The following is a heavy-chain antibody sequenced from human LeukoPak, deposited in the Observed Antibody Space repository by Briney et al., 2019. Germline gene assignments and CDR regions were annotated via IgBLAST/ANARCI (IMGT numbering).Heavy chain of an antibody. J-gene: IGHJ6*02. CDR1: GGSIGSGGYY. D-gene: IGHD6-25*01. CDR3: ARGKGQRKYYYYYGMDV. Sequence: PSETLSLTCTVSGGSIGSGGYYWSWIRQHPGKGLEWIGYIYYSGSTYYNPSLKSRVTISVDTSRNQFSLKLSSVTAADTAVYYCARGKGQRKYYYYYGMDVWGQGTTVTVSS. CDR2: IYYSGST. V-gene: IGHV4-31*03.